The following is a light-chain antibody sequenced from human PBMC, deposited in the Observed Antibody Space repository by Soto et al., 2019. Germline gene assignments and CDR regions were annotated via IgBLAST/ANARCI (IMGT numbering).Light chain of an antibody. Sequence: AIRMTQSPSSFSASTGDRVTITCRASQGISSYLAWYQQKPGKAPKLLIYAASTFQSGVPSRFSGSGSGTDFTLTISCLQSEDFATYCCQQYDSYPRTVGGGTKVEIK. CDR1: QGISSY. CDR3: QQYDSYPRT. J-gene: IGKJ4*01. CDR2: AAS. V-gene: IGKV1-8*01.